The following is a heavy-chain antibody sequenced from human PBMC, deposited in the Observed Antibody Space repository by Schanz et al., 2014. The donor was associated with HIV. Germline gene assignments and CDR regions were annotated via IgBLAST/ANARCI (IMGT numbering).Heavy chain of an antibody. J-gene: IGHJ6*02. CDR3: ARGSWSSGDWYDDLSYYDVDV. D-gene: IGHD6-19*01. V-gene: IGHV3-48*02. Sequence: EVQLAESGGGLAQPGESLRLSCLASGFPFSDYSMNWVRQAPGKGLEWLAYIGCGKSSSIYYADSVQGRFTISRDNDERLMYLQMDGLGDEATADSVCARGSWSSGDWYDDLSYYDVDVWGQGATVTVSS. CDR2: IGCGKSSSI. CDR1: GFPFSDYS.